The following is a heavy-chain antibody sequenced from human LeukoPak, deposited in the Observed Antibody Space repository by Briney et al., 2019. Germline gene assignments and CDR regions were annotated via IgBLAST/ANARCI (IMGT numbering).Heavy chain of an antibody. CDR1: GGSIIGDY. D-gene: IGHD1-7*01. V-gene: IGHV4-4*07. Sequence: SETLSLTCTVSGGSIIGDYWSWIRQPAGKGLEWIGRIYSSGTTTYNPSLKSRVTMSVDTSNNQFSLKLSSVTAADTAVYYCARGITGSTGLDYWGQGTPVAVSS. CDR3: ARGITGSTGLDY. CDR2: IYSSGTT. J-gene: IGHJ4*02.